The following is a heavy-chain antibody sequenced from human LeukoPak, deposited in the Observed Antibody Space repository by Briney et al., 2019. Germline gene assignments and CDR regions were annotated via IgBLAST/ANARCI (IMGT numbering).Heavy chain of an antibody. CDR3: AKTLPYSGGWRATFDF. D-gene: IGHD6-19*01. CDR1: GDSISSHSYF. V-gene: IGHV4-39*01. CDR2: IHYIGST. J-gene: IGHJ4*02. Sequence: SETLSLTCTVSGDSISSHSYFWGWIRQPPGKGLEWIGNIHYIGSTYYNPSLKSRVTISVDTSTNQFSLKLSSVTAADTAVYYCAKTLPYSGGWRATFDFWGQGTLVTVSS.